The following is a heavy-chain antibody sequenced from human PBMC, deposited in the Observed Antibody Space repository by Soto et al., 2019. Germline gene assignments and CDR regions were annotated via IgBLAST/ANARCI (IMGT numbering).Heavy chain of an antibody. J-gene: IGHJ4*02. Sequence: GGSLRLSCAASGFTFSRYSMNWVRQAPGKGLGWVSSISSTTNYIYYADSMKGRFTVSRDNAKNSVYLDMNSLSAEDTAVYYCARESEDLTSNFDYWGQGTLVTVSS. CDR2: ISSTTNYI. CDR1: GFTFSRYS. V-gene: IGHV3-21*01. CDR3: ARESEDLTSNFDY.